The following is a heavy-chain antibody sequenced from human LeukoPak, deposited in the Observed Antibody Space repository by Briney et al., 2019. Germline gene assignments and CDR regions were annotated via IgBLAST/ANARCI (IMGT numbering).Heavy chain of an antibody. CDR2: ISYDGSNK. V-gene: IGHV3-30-3*01. D-gene: IGHD1-26*01. Sequence: GRSLRLSCAASGFTFKSYAMHWVRQAPGKGLEWVAVISYDGSNKYYADSVKGRFTISRDNSKNTLYLQMNSLRAEDTAVYYCARDALTAGGSDAFDIWGQGTMVTVSS. J-gene: IGHJ3*02. CDR1: GFTFKSYA. CDR3: ARDALTAGGSDAFDI.